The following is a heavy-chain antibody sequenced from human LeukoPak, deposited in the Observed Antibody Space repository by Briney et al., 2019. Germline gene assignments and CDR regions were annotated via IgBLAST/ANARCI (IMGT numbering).Heavy chain of an antibody. CDR1: GYTFTSYD. V-gene: IGHV1-8*03. Sequence: ASVKVSCKASGYTFTSYDINWVRQATGQGLEWMGWMNPNSGNTGYAQKFQGRVTITRNTSISTAYMELSSLRSEDTAVYYCARGIAARPPYYYYYMDVWGKGTTVTVSS. D-gene: IGHD6-6*01. J-gene: IGHJ6*03. CDR2: MNPNSGNT. CDR3: ARGIAARPPYYYYYMDV.